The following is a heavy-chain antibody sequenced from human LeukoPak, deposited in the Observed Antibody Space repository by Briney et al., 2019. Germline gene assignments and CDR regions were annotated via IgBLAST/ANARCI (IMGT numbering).Heavy chain of an antibody. CDR1: GGSFSGYY. V-gene: IGHV4-59*01. CDR2: IYRSGST. Sequence: PSETLSLTCAVYGGSFSGYYWNWIQQPPGKGLEWIGYIYRSGSTNYNPSLQSRVTISVDTSKNQFSLNLNSVTAADTAVYYCARGGAARLHFQNWGQGTLVTVSS. J-gene: IGHJ1*01. D-gene: IGHD6-6*01. CDR3: ARGGAARLHFQN.